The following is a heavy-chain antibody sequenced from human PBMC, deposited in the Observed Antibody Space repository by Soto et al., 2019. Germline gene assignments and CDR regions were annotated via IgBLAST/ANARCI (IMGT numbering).Heavy chain of an antibody. D-gene: IGHD3-10*01. CDR3: ARGGGREYYYYYYGMDV. V-gene: IGHV3-23*01. J-gene: IGHJ6*02. Sequence: GGSLRLSCAASGFTVSSNYMSWVRQAPGKGLEWVSAISGSGGSTYYADSVKGRFTISRDNSKNTLYLQMNSLRAEDTAVYYCARGGGREYYYYYYGMDVWGQGTTVTVSS. CDR2: ISGSGGST. CDR1: GFTVSSNY.